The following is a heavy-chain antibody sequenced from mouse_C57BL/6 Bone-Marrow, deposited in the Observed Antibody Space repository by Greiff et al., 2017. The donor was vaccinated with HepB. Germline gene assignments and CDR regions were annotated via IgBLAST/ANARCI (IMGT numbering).Heavy chain of an antibody. CDR2: IRNKANGYTT. J-gene: IGHJ4*01. CDR3: AREGDSNYDYAMDY. D-gene: IGHD2-5*01. CDR1: GFTFTDYY. Sequence: EVQVVESGGGLVQPGGSLSLSCAASGFTFTDYYMSWVRQPPGKALEWLGFIRNKANGYTTEYSASVKGRFTISRDNSQSILYLQMNALRAEDSATYYCAREGDSNYDYAMDYWGQGTSVTVSS. V-gene: IGHV7-3*01.